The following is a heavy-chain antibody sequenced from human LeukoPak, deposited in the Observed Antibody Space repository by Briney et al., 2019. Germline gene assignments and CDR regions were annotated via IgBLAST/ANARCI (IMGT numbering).Heavy chain of an antibody. CDR3: ASSRHYGDYAWYFDL. CDR2: IYYSGST. CDR1: GGSISSSSYY. D-gene: IGHD4-17*01. J-gene: IGHJ2*01. Sequence: SQTLSLTCTVSGGSISSSSYYWGWIRQPPGKGLEWIGSIYYSGSTYYNPSLKSRVTISVDTSKNQFSLKLSSVTAADTAVYYCASSRHYGDYAWYFDLWGRGTLVTVSS. V-gene: IGHV4-39*07.